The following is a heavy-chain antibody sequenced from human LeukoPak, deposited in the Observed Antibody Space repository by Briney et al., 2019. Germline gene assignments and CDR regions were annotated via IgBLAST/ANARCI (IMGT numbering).Heavy chain of an antibody. D-gene: IGHD1-20*01. J-gene: IGHJ5*02. V-gene: IGHV4-61*02. Sequence: PSQTLSLTCTVSGGSISSGSYYWSWIRQPAGKGLEWIGRIYTSGSTNYNPSLKSRVTISVDTSKNQFSLKLSSVTAADTAVYYCARDWGNWNPTLRAEFDPWGQGTLVTVSS. CDR2: IYTSGST. CDR1: GGSISSGSYY. CDR3: ARDWGNWNPTLRAEFDP.